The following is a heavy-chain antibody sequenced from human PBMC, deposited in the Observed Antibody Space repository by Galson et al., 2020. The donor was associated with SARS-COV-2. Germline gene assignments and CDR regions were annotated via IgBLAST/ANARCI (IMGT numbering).Heavy chain of an antibody. CDR3: ARDSQCKLLDY. CDR1: GYTFTRYG. CDR2: NSAYHGNT. Sequence: ASVKVSCKASGYTFTRYGIRWVRQAPGQGLEWLGWNSAYHGNTNYAQKLQGRVTMTTDTSTSTAYMELRSLRSDDPAGYYCARDSQCKLLDYWGQGTLVTVSS. D-gene: IGHD1-26*01. J-gene: IGHJ4*02. V-gene: IGHV1-18*04.